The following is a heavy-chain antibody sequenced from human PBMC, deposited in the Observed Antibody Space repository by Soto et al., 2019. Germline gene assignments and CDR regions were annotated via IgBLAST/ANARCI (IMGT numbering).Heavy chain of an antibody. Sequence: GGSLRLSCAASGFTFSSYGMHWVRQAPGKGLEWVAVISYDGSNKYHADSVKGRFTISRDNSKNTLYLQMNSLRAEDTAVYYCAKGTNYYDSSGYYLPGPYFDYWGQGTLVTVS. D-gene: IGHD3-22*01. CDR2: ISYDGSNK. CDR3: AKGTNYYDSSGYYLPGPYFDY. V-gene: IGHV3-30*18. CDR1: GFTFSSYG. J-gene: IGHJ4*02.